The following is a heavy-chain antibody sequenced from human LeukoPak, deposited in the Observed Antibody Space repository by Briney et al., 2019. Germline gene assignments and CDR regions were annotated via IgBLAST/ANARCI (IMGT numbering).Heavy chain of an antibody. CDR2: IRYDGSNK. CDR3: AKDSGRDYFPDAFDI. J-gene: IGHJ3*02. D-gene: IGHD3-22*01. V-gene: IGHV3-30*02. Sequence: PGGSLRLSCAASGLTFSSYTMHWVRQAPGKGLEWVAFIRYDGSNKYYADSVKGRFTISRDNSKNTLYLQMNSLRPEDTAVYYCAKDSGRDYFPDAFDIWGQGTMVTVSS. CDR1: GLTFSSYT.